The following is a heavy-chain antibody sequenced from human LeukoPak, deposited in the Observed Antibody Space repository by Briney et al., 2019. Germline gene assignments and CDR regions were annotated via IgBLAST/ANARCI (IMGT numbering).Heavy chain of an antibody. CDR3: ATQPRDYYDSSGYYYPADY. V-gene: IGHV1-24*01. D-gene: IGHD3-22*01. CDR2: FGPEDGET. J-gene: IGHJ4*02. Sequence: ASVKVSCKVSGHTLTELSMHWVRQAPGKGLEWMGGFGPEDGETIYAQKFQGRVTMTEDTSTDTAYMELSSLRSEDTAVYYCATQPRDYYDSSGYYYPADYWGQGTLVTVSS. CDR1: GHTLTELS.